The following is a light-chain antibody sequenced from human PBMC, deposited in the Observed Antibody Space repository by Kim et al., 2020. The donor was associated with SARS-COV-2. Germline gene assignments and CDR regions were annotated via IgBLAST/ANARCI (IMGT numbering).Light chain of an antibody. CDR2: TAS. CDR3: QQLNSYSPIT. V-gene: IGKV1-9*01. CDR1: QGIANY. Sequence: QLTQSPTSLSASVGDTVTITCRASQGIANYLAWYQQKPGKAPQLLIYTASVLQSGVPLRFSGSGSGTKFTLTISSLQPEDFATYYCQQLNSYSPITFGQGTRLEIK. J-gene: IGKJ5*01.